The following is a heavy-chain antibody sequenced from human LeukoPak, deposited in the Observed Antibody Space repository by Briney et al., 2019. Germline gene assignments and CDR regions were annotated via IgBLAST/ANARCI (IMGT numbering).Heavy chain of an antibody. CDR3: ARDLEAVVTPGPFDP. CDR2: IIPIFGTA. J-gene: IGHJ5*02. V-gene: IGHV1-69*13. D-gene: IGHD4-23*01. Sequence: SVKVSCKASGGTFSSYAISWVRQAPGQGLEWMGGIIPIFGTANYAQKFQGRVTITADESTSTAYMELSSLRSEDTAVYYCARDLEAVVTPGPFDPWGQGTLVTVPS. CDR1: GGTFSSYA.